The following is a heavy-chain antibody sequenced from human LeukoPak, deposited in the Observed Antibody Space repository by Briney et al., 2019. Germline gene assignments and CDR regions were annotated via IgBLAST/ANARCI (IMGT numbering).Heavy chain of an antibody. V-gene: IGHV3-30*18. CDR2: ISYDGSNK. CDR1: GFTFSSYG. Sequence: GGSLRLSCAASGFTFSSYGMHWVRQAPGKGLEWVAVISYDGSNKYYADSVKGRFTIPRDNSKNTLYLQMNSLRAEDTAVYYCAKECSSSWFDYWGQGTLVTVSS. D-gene: IGHD6-13*01. J-gene: IGHJ5*01. CDR3: AKECSSSWFDY.